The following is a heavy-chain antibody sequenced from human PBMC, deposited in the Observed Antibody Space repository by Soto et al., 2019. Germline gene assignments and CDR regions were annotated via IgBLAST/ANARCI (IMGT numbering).Heavy chain of an antibody. J-gene: IGHJ6*02. V-gene: IGHV3-30*03. D-gene: IGHD3-22*01. Sequence: GGSLRLSCAASGFTFSSYGMHWVRQAPGKGLEWVAVISYDGSSKYYADSVKGRFTISRDNSKNTLYLQMNSLRAEDTAVYYCAWFRYDSSSGDRLAFCARGTSVPVSS. CDR3: AWFRYDSSSGDRLAF. CDR1: GFTFSSYG. CDR2: ISYDGSSK.